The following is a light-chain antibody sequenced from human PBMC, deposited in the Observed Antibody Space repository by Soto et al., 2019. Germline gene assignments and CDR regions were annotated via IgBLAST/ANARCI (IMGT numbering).Light chain of an antibody. CDR2: DAS. CDR3: QQRSNWLT. V-gene: IGKV3-11*01. Sequence: EIVLTQSTATLSLSPGERATLSCRASQSVSSYLAWYQQKPGQAPRLLIYDASNRATGIPARFSGGGSGTDFKLNISSLEPEDSAVYYCQQRSNWLTFGEGTKVEIK. J-gene: IGKJ4*01. CDR1: QSVSSY.